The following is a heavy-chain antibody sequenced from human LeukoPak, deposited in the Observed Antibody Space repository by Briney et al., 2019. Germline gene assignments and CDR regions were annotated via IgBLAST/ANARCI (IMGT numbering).Heavy chain of an antibody. CDR1: GFTFSSYS. Sequence: GGSLRLSCAASGFTFSSYSMNWVRQAPGKGLEWVSSISSSSSYIYYADSVKGRFTISRDNTKNSLYLQMNSLRAEDTAVYYCARGGGSGSYYMGGAFDIWGQGTMVTVSS. J-gene: IGHJ3*02. D-gene: IGHD3-10*01. CDR3: ARGGGSGSYYMGGAFDI. V-gene: IGHV3-21*01. CDR2: ISSSSSYI.